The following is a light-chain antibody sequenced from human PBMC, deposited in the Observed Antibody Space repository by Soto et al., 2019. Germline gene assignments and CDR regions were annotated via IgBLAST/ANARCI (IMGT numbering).Light chain of an antibody. V-gene: IGLV1-51*01. Sequence: QSALTQPPSVSAAPRQKVTISCSGSSSNIGSNYVSWYHRVPGTAPKLLIYDNNERPSGIPDRFSGSKTGTTATLEITGLLPGDDGDYYCGTWDSSLRVVVFGGGTKLTVL. CDR3: GTWDSSLRVVV. CDR2: DNN. CDR1: SSNIGSNY. J-gene: IGLJ3*02.